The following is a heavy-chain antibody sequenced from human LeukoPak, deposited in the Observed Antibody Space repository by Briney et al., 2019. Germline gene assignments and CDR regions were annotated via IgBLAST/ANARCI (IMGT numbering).Heavy chain of an antibody. D-gene: IGHD3-22*01. V-gene: IGHV1-18*01. Sequence: ASVKVSCKASGYTFTSYGISWVRQAPGQGLEWMGWISAYNGNTNYAQKLQGRVTMTTDTSTSTAYMELRSLRFDDTAVYYCARTADYYDSSGYAFYFDYWGQGTLVTVSS. CDR2: ISAYNGNT. CDR1: GYTFTSYG. CDR3: ARTADYYDSSGYAFYFDY. J-gene: IGHJ4*02.